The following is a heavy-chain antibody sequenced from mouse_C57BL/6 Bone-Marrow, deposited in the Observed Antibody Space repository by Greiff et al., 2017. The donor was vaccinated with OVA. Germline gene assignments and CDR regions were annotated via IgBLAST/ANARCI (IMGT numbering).Heavy chain of an antibody. CDR3: ARALLTTVVATNFDY. J-gene: IGHJ2*01. D-gene: IGHD1-1*01. Sequence: VQLQQSGAELARPGASVKLSCKASGYTFTSYGISWVKQRTGQGLEWIGEIYPRSGNTYYNEKFKGKATLTADKSSSTAYMELRSLTSEDSAVYFCARALLTTVVATNFDYWGQGTTLTVSS. CDR2: IYPRSGNT. CDR1: GYTFTSYG. V-gene: IGHV1-81*01.